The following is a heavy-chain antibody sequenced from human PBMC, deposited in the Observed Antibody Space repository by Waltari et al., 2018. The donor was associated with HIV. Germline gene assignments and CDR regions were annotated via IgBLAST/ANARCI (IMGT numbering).Heavy chain of an antibody. V-gene: IGHV3-21*01. Sequence: EVRLVESGGGLVKPGGSLGLSCAASGFPFGTYSMNWVRQAPGKGLEWLSSISSSSTYIYYADSVKGRFTISRDNAKNSLYLQMNSLRAEDTAVYYCARGLLTGYTLFDHWGQGTLVTVSS. J-gene: IGHJ5*02. CDR2: ISSSSTYI. CDR3: ARGLLTGYTLFDH. CDR1: GFPFGTYS. D-gene: IGHD3-9*01.